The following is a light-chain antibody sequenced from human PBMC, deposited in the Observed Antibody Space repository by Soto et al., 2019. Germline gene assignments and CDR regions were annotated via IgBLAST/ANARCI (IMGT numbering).Light chain of an antibody. V-gene: IGKV3-11*01. CDR3: LQRSIGFT. CDR1: QSVGSY. Sequence: EIVLTQSPATLSLYSWERSSLSFRASQSVGSYLAWYQQKRGQAPRLLIYGASNRAPGIPARFSGSGSGTDFTLTISSLEPEDFAVYHCLQRSIGFTFGPGTKVDIK. J-gene: IGKJ3*01. CDR2: GAS.